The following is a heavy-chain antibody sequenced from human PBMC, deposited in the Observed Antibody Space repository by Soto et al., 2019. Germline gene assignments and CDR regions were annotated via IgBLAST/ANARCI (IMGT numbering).Heavy chain of an antibody. Sequence: QVQLVQSGAEVKKPGSSVKVSCKASGGTFSSYTISWVRQAPGQGLEWMGRIIPILGIANYAQKFQGRVRITAEKSTSKADMGRSSRGSEDTAVYYCARVEVTMFGGDRRNDAFDIGGQGKMVTVSS. V-gene: IGHV1-69*02. CDR1: GGTFSSYT. CDR2: IIPILGIA. D-gene: IGHD3-10*01. CDR3: ARVEVTMFGGDRRNDAFDI. J-gene: IGHJ3*02.